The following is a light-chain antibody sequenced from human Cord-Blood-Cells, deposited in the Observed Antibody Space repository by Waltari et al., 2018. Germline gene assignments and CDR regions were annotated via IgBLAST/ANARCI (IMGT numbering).Light chain of an antibody. CDR3: QQYGSSPPYT. V-gene: IGKV3-20*01. Sequence: EIVSTQSPGTLSLSPGESATLSCRASQSVSSRYLAWYQQKPGQAPRLLSYGASSRATGIPDRVSGSGSGTDFTLTISRLEPEDFAVYYCQQYGSSPPYTFGQGTKLEIK. CDR1: QSVSSRY. CDR2: GAS. J-gene: IGKJ2*01.